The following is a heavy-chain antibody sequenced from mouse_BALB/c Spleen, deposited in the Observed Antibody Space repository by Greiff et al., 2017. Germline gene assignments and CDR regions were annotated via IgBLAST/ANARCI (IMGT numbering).Heavy chain of an antibody. V-gene: IGHV5-9-4*01. J-gene: IGHJ3*01. CDR3: ASTPYDSSWFAY. D-gene: IGHD2-4*01. Sequence: EVKLMESGGGLVKPGGSLKLSCAASGFTFSSYAMSWVRQSPEKRLEWVAEISSGGSYTYYPDTVTGRFTISRDNAKNTLYLEMSSLRSEDTAMYYCASTPYDSSWFAYWGQGTLVTVSA. CDR2: ISSGGSYT. CDR1: GFTFSSYA.